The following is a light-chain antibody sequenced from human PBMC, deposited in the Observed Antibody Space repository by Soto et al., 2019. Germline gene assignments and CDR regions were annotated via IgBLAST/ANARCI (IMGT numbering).Light chain of an antibody. Sequence: QSVLTQPPSASGPPGQSVTISCTGSSSDIGAYDYVSWYQQFPGKAPKLIIYEVNARPSGVPERFSGSKSGNTASLTVSGLQFEDEADYICSSYAAANNFVVFGGGTKLTVL. V-gene: IGLV2-8*01. CDR3: SSYAAANNFVV. J-gene: IGLJ2*01. CDR2: EVN. CDR1: SSDIGAYDY.